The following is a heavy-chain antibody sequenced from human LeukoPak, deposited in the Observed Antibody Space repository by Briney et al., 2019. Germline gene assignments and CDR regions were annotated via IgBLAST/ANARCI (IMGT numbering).Heavy chain of an antibody. CDR1: GFTFKLYW. V-gene: IGHV3-74*01. CDR3: AREAPIDSTD. J-gene: IGHJ4*02. CDR2: INHDGSDT. Sequence: GGSLRLSCAASGFTFKLYWMHWVRQVPGRGPVWVSRINHDGSDTIYADSVRGRFTISRDDAKNTLYLQMNNLRAEDTAVYYCAREAPIDSTDWGQGTLVTVSS. D-gene: IGHD3-22*01.